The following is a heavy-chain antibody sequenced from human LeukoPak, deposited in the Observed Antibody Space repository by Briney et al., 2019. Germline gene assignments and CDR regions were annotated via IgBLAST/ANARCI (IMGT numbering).Heavy chain of an antibody. CDR1: GFTFSSYA. J-gene: IGHJ4*02. V-gene: IGHV3-30-3*01. CDR2: ISYDGSNK. CDR3: ARGAYLAYPPDGY. D-gene: IGHD3-16*01. Sequence: GGSLRPSCAASGFTFSSYAMHWVRQAPGKGLEWVAVISYDGSNKYYADSVKGRFTISRDNSKNTLYLQMNSLRAEDTAVYYCARGAYLAYPPDGYWGQGTLVTVSS.